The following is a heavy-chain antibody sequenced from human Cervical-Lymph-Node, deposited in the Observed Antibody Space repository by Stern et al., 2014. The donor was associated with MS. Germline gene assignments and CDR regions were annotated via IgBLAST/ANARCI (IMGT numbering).Heavy chain of an antibody. CDR1: GGSISSGSYY. CDR2: IYTRGST. J-gene: IGHJ6*02. Sequence: QLQLQESGPGLVKPSQTLSLTCTVSGGSISSGSYYWSWIRQPAGKGLEWIGRIYTRGSTNSNPSLKSRVTISVDTSKNQFSLKLSLVTAADTAVYYCARDCRLRYFDNYGMDVWGQGTTVTVSS. CDR3: ARDCRLRYFDNYGMDV. V-gene: IGHV4-61*02. D-gene: IGHD3-9*01.